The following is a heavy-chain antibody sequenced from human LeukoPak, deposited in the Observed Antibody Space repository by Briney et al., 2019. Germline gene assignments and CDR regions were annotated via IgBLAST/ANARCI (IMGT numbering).Heavy chain of an antibody. Sequence: PGGSLRLSCAASGFSFDDYGMSWVRPAPGKGLEWVSGINWNGGSTGYADSVKGRFTISRDNSKNTLYLQMNSLRAEDTAVYYCAKERYYYGSGSYYIDNWGQGTLVTVSS. CDR1: GFSFDDYG. D-gene: IGHD3-10*01. V-gene: IGHV3-20*04. CDR3: AKERYYYGSGSYYIDN. J-gene: IGHJ4*02. CDR2: INWNGGST.